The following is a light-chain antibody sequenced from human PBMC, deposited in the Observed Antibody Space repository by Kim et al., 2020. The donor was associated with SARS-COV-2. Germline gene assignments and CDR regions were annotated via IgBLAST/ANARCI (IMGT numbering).Light chain of an antibody. CDR3: QKYNFVPLA. V-gene: IGKV1-27*01. CDR1: RGISNY. J-gene: IGKJ4*01. CDR2: AAS. Sequence: DIQMTQSPSSLSASVGDRVTITCRASRGISNYLAWYQQRPGKVPKLLIYAASTLHSGVPSRFSGSGSGTDFTLTISSLQPEDVATYYCQKYNFVPLAFGGGTKVDIK.